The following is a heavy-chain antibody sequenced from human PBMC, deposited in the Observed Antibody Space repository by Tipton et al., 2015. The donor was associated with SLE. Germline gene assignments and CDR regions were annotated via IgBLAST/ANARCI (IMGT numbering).Heavy chain of an antibody. CDR2: ISSSSTYI. CDR3: VRIFQYTGSEFDY. D-gene: IGHD1-26*01. Sequence: GSLRLSCAASGFTFSSYGMNWVRQAPGKGLGWVSSISSSSTYIYYADSVKGRFTGSRDNAKNSLYLQMNSLRVEDTAVYYCVRIFQYTGSEFDYWGQGTLVTVSS. CDR1: GFTFSSYG. J-gene: IGHJ4*02. V-gene: IGHV3-21*01.